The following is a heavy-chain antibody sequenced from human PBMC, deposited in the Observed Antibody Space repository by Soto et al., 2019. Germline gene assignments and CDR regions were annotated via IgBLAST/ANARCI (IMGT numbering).Heavy chain of an antibody. Sequence: AVKVSCKASGSTFSSYAISWVRQAPGQGLEWMGGIIPIFGTANYAQKFQGRVTITADESTSTAYMELSSLRSEDTAVYYCARAHDSSGYYDAIDIWGQGTLVTGSS. V-gene: IGHV1-69*13. J-gene: IGHJ3*02. CDR3: ARAHDSSGYYDAIDI. CDR2: IIPIFGTA. CDR1: GSTFSSYA. D-gene: IGHD3-22*01.